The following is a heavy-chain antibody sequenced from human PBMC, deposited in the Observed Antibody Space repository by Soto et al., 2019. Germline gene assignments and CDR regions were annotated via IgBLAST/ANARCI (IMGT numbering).Heavy chain of an antibody. CDR3: ARVPHCSDSSCYYYYGMDV. J-gene: IGHJ6*02. Sequence: SVKVSCKASGGPSSNYAVSWVRQAPGQGLEWMGGIIPMFGTANYAEKFQGRGTITADESTSTAYMELRRLISEDTAVYYCARVPHCSDSSCYYYYGMDVWGQGTTVTVSS. V-gene: IGHV1-69*13. D-gene: IGHD2-2*01. CDR2: IIPMFGTA. CDR1: GGPSSNYA.